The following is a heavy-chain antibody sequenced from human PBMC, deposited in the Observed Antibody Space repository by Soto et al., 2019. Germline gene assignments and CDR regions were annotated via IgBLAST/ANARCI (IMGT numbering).Heavy chain of an antibody. J-gene: IGHJ4*02. D-gene: IGHD6-19*01. V-gene: IGHV3-33*01. Sequence: PGGSLRLSCAASGFTFSIYGMHWVRQAPGKGLEWVAVIWYDGSNKYYADSVKGRFTISRDNSKNTLYLQMNSLRAEDTAVYYCARSTEAGPGPYYFDYWGQGTLVTVSS. CDR2: IWYDGSNK. CDR1: GFTFSIYG. CDR3: ARSTEAGPGPYYFDY.